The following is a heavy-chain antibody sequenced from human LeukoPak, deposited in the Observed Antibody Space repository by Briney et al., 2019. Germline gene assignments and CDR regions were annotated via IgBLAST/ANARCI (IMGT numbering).Heavy chain of an antibody. V-gene: IGHV4-34*01. CDR2: INHSGYT. Sequence: SETLSLTCAVSGVSFDDYYWSWVRQTPGKGLEWIGEINHSGYTNDSPSLKSRVTLSIDTSRKQFSLNLRSVTVADAGTYYCTRMTTGHDYWGQGTLVTVSS. CDR3: TRMTTGHDY. CDR1: GVSFDDYY. J-gene: IGHJ4*02. D-gene: IGHD4-17*01.